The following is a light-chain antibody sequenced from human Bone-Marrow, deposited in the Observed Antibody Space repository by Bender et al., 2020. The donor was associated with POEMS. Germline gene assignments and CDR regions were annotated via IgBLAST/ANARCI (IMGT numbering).Light chain of an antibody. Sequence: SYVLTQPPSVSVAPGQTASITCGGNDIGSKSVHWYQQKPGQSPVLVIYQNNKRPSGIPEQFSGSSSGNTATLTISGTQAMDEADYYCQVWDTSTVVFGGGTKLTVL. J-gene: IGLJ3*02. V-gene: IGLV3-21*01. CDR2: QNN. CDR1: DIGSKS. CDR3: QVWDTSTVV.